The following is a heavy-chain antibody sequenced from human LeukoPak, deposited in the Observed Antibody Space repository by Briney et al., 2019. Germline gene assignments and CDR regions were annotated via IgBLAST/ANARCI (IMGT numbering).Heavy chain of an antibody. CDR1: GYTFTSYA. D-gene: IGHD3-10*01. Sequence: ASVKVSCKASGYTFTSYAMNWVRQAPGQGPEWMGWINTNAGNPTYAQGFTGRFVFSLDTSVSTAYLQISSLKAEDTAVYYCARDPGSMVRGDAFDIWGQGTMVTVPS. J-gene: IGHJ3*02. CDR3: ARDPGSMVRGDAFDI. CDR2: INTNAGNP. V-gene: IGHV7-4-1*02.